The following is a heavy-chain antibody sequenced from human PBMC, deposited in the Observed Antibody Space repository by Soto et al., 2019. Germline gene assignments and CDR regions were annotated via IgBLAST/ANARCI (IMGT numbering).Heavy chain of an antibody. CDR2: ISYDGTDK. J-gene: IGHJ4*02. D-gene: IGHD6-13*01. V-gene: IGHV3-30-3*01. CDR3: ARTHYSSSGIDS. Sequence: QVQLVESGGGVVQPGRSLRLSCAASGFTFSRYVMLWVRQAPGKGLECVAIISYDGTDKNYADSVKGRFTISRDNSKNTLFLQMNSLRTEDTAVYYCARTHYSSSGIDSWGQGTLVTASS. CDR1: GFTFSRYV.